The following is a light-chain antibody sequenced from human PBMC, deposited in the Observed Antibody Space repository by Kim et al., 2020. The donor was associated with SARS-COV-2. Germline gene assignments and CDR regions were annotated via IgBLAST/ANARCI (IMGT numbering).Light chain of an antibody. V-gene: IGKV3-15*01. CDR1: QNVNSN. Sequence: SPGERATTSCRASQNVNSNLAWYQQKPGQTPRLLIYGASTRATGIPARFSASGSGTDFSLTITGLQSEDFAVYHCQQYQSWPPTFGQGTKVDIK. J-gene: IGKJ1*01. CDR2: GAS. CDR3: QQYQSWPPT.